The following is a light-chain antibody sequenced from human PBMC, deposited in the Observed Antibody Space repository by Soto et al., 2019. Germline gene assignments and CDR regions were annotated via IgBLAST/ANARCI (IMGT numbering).Light chain of an antibody. CDR2: DAS. Sequence: DIQMTQSPSTLSSSLGDRVTITCRASQSICAWLAWYQQKPGKAPKLLIYDASSLESGVPSRFSGSGSGTEFTLTISSLQPDDFATYYCQHYNSYSEAFGQGTKVDIK. CDR3: QHYNSYSEA. CDR1: QSICAW. V-gene: IGKV1-5*01. J-gene: IGKJ1*01.